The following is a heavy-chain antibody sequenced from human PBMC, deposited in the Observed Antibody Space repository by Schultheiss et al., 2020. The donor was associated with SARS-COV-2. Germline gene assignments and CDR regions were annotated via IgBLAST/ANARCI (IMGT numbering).Heavy chain of an antibody. CDR3: ARGAGYCSSTSCRKAGWFDP. D-gene: IGHD2-2*01. V-gene: IGHV4-30-2*01. J-gene: IGHJ5*02. CDR2: IYHSGST. Sequence: SQTLSLTCAVSGGSISSGGYSWSWIRQPPGKGLEWIGYIYHSGSTYYNPSLKSRVTISVDTSKNQFSLKLSSVTAADTAVYYCARGAGYCSSTSCRKAGWFDPWGQGTLVTVSS. CDR1: GGSISSGGYS.